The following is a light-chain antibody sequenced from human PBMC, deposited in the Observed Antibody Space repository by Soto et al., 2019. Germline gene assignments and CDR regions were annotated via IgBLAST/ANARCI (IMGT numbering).Light chain of an antibody. CDR2: GNT. CDR3: QSSDTGLSGPVV. CDR1: GSNIGAGFD. J-gene: IGLJ2*01. V-gene: IGLV1-40*01. Sequence: QSVLTQPPSLSGAPGQNIIISCTGGGSNIGAGFDVHWYQQLPGTAPKLLIYGNTNRPSGVPDRFSGSKSGTSASLVITGLQAADTADDCGQSSDTGLSGPVVFGGGTKLTVL.